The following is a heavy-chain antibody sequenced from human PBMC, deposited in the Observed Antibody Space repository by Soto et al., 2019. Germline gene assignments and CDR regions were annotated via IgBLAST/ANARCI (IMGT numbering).Heavy chain of an antibody. CDR3: ARPTGAYSNYAFYPDRRVGYYYYMDV. V-gene: IGHV4-34*01. CDR1: GGSFSGYY. Sequence: SETLSLTCAVYGGSFSGYYWSWIRQPPGKGLEWIGEINHSGSTNYNPSLKSRVTISVDTSKNQFSLKLSSVTAADTAVYYCARPTGAYSNYAFYPDRRVGYYYYMDVWGKGTTVTVSS. CDR2: INHSGST. J-gene: IGHJ6*03. D-gene: IGHD4-4*01.